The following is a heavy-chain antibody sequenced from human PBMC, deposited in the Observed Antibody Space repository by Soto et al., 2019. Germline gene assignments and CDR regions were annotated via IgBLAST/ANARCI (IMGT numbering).Heavy chain of an antibody. CDR2: IIPIFGTA. J-gene: IGHJ4*02. CDR1: GGTFSSYA. CDR3: VRGAYCGGDCYSPFDY. V-gene: IGHV1-69*13. D-gene: IGHD2-21*02. Sequence: ASVKVSCKASGGTFSSYAISWVRQAPGQGLEWMGGIIPIFGTANYAQKFQGRVTITADESTSTAYMELSSLRSEDTAVYYCVRGAYCGGDCYSPFDYWGQGTLVTVSS.